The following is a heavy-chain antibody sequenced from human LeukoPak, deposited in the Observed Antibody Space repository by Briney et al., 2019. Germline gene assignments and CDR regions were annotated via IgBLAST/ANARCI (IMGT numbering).Heavy chain of an antibody. J-gene: IGHJ4*02. D-gene: IGHD5-18*01. CDR1: GGSINSYY. V-gene: IGHV4-59*01. Sequence: SETLSLTCTVSGGSINSYYWSWIRQPPGKGLEWIGYIYYSGSTNYNPSLKSRVTISVDTSKNQFSLKLSSVTAADTAVYYCARYNSYGYPYYFDYWGQGTLVTVSS. CDR2: IYYSGST. CDR3: ARYNSYGYPYYFDY.